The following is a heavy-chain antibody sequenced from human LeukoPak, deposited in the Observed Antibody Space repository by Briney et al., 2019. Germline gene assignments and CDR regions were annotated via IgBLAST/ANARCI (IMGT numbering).Heavy chain of an antibody. Sequence: GGSLRLSCAASGFTFRNFWMSWVRQAPGKGLEWVSAISGSGGSTYYADSVKGRFTISRDNSKNTLYLQMNSLRAEDTAVYYCAKDRGYSYGDAFDIWGQGTMVTVSS. V-gene: IGHV3-23*01. CDR3: AKDRGYSYGDAFDI. CDR1: GFTFRNFW. D-gene: IGHD5-18*01. CDR2: ISGSGGST. J-gene: IGHJ3*02.